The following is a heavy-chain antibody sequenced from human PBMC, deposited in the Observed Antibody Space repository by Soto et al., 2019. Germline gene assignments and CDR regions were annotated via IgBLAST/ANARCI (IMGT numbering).Heavy chain of an antibody. D-gene: IGHD6-13*01. CDR3: AKGAISGTLNWFDP. CDR1: GYTFTGYY. Sequence: ASVKVSCKASGYTFTGYYMHWVRQAPGQGLEWMGWINPNSGGTNYAQKFQGRVTMTRDTSISTAYMELNSLRAEDTAFYFCAKGAISGTLNWFDPWGQGTLVTVSS. CDR2: INPNSGGT. V-gene: IGHV1-2*02. J-gene: IGHJ5*02.